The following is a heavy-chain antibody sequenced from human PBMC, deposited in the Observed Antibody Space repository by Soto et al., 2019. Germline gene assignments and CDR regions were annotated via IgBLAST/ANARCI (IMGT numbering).Heavy chain of an antibody. J-gene: IGHJ4*02. Sequence: QVVLLQSGTEVKRPGSSVKVSCQASGVPFNSYGFAWVRQAPGQGLEWVGRINPASPLRNYEQSVQGRVNMTAHTSTTTAYMELSGLTSEDTADYYCARMKLASLDHCGQGTLVTVSS. CDR3: ARMKLASLDH. V-gene: IGHV1-69*09. CDR2: INPASPLR. CDR1: GVPFNSYG.